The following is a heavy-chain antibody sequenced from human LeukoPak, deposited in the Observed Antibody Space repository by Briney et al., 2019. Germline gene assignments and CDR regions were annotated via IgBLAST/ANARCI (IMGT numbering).Heavy chain of an antibody. V-gene: IGHV3-30*03. CDR3: ARNRIPTSITPDS. CDR2: IPFDSSNK. J-gene: IGHJ5*01. Sequence: PGGSLRLSCAASGFSFSTYGMHWVRQAPDTGLEWVAVIPFDSSNKYYADSVRGRFTISRDNSKNTLYLQVNSLRPEDTAVYYCARNRIPTSITPDSWGQGTLSPSPQ. D-gene: IGHD2-2*02. CDR1: GFSFSTYG.